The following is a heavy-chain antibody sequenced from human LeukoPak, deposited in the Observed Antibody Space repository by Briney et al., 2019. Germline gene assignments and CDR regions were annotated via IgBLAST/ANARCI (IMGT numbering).Heavy chain of an antibody. CDR3: AKDDRSGWSSFDY. D-gene: IGHD6-19*01. CDR1: GFTFDDYA. V-gene: IGHV3-9*01. J-gene: IGHJ4*02. Sequence: GRSLRLSCAASGFTFDDYAMPWVRQAPVKVLEWVSGISWNSGSIGYADSVKGRFTISRDNAKNSLYLQMNSLRAEDTALYYCAKDDRSGWSSFDYWGQGTLVTVSS. CDR2: ISWNSGSI.